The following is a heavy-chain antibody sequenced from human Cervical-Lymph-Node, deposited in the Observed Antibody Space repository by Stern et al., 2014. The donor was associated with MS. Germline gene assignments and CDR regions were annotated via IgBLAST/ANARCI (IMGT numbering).Heavy chain of an antibody. D-gene: IGHD2-8*02. CDR2: VYYSGAT. Sequence: QVQLQESGPGLVKPSETLSLTCAVSGDSISSYTHYWAWIRQPPGKGLEWIGSVYYSGATSYNPSLKIPVTIPVDTSKNHFSLGLNSVTAADTAVYYCAKHACTGAACPFDLWGQGTLVTVSS. CDR3: AKHACTGAACPFDL. CDR1: GDSISSYTHY. J-gene: IGHJ4*02. V-gene: IGHV4-39*01.